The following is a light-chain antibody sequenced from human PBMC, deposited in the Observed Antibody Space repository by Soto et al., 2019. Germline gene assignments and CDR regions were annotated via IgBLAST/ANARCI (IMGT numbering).Light chain of an antibody. Sequence: TPMAPSPTSPFSSVGERVTLTFRGSQSISSYLNWYQHKPEKAPNLLIYAATTLQSGVPSRFSGSGSGTDFTLTISSLQPEDFATYYCQQSYSNPRTFGQGTKVDIK. J-gene: IGKJ1*01. CDR1: QSISSY. V-gene: IGKV1-39*01. CDR2: AAT. CDR3: QQSYSNPRT.